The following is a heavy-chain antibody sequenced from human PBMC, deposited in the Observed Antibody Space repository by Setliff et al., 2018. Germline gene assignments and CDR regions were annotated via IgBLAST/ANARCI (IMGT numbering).Heavy chain of an antibody. CDR1: GFTFSSYA. CDR3: SRSNSGKHDY. J-gene: IGHJ4*01. V-gene: IGHV3-23*01. Sequence: GGSLRLSCAASGFTFSSYAMSWVRQAPGKGLEWVSAISGSGGSTYYADSVKGRFTLSRDNAKNSLYLQMNSLRVEDTAGYYCSRSNSGKHDYWGQGTLVTVSS. CDR2: ISGSGGST. D-gene: IGHD1-1*01.